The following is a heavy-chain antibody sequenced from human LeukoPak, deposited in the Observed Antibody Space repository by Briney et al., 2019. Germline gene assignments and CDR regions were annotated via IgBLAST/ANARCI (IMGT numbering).Heavy chain of an antibody. Sequence: GASVKVSCKASGGTFSSYAISWVRQPPGQGLEWMGGIIPIFGTANYAQKFQGRVTITTDESTSTAYMELSSLRSEDTAVYYCARCPAHYDFWSGYSFCYCMDVWGKGTTVTVSS. V-gene: IGHV1-69*05. D-gene: IGHD3-3*01. CDR2: IIPIFGTA. CDR3: ARCPAHYDFWSGYSFCYCMDV. J-gene: IGHJ6*03. CDR1: GGTFSSYA.